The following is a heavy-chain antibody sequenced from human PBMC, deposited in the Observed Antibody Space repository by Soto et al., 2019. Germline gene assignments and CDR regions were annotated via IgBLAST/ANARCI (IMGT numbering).Heavy chain of an antibody. CDR1: GFSFFSYA. CDR3: AKIEMGWFAH. Sequence: GSLRLSCTGSGFSFFSYAMSLFRQAPWKGLEWVSTISGSGGHTYYADSVKGRFVVSRDNEKKTVYLHMSSLTGEDTAVYFCAKIEMGWFAHWGQGTKVTVSS. CDR2: ISGSGGHT. D-gene: IGHD2-8*01. V-gene: IGHV3-23*01. J-gene: IGHJ5*02.